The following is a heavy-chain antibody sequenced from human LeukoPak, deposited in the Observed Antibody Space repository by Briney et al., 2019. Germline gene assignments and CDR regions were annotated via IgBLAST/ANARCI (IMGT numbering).Heavy chain of an antibody. CDR3: ARDVTSTPNWEFDY. CDR1: GYTFADYF. J-gene: IGHJ4*02. V-gene: IGHV1-2*04. D-gene: IGHD1-26*01. CDR2: INPNSGGT. Sequence: ASVKVSCKGFGYTFADYFIHWVRQAPGQGLEWMGRINPNSGGTEYAPKFQGWVTMTRDTSISTAYVVVSRLISDDTAVYYCARDVTSTPNWEFDYWGQGTLVIVSS.